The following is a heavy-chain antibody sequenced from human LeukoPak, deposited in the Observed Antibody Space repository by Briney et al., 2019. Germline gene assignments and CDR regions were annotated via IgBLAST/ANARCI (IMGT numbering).Heavy chain of an antibody. D-gene: IGHD4-23*01. CDR1: GFTFSDYW. Sequence: GGSLRLSCVASGFTFSDYWMSWVRQAPGKGLEWMANIKEDGSENYYVDSVEGRFTISRDNAKNSLYLQMNSLRAEDTALYYCARASDYGGNLGSAFDIWGQGTMVTVSS. V-gene: IGHV3-7*03. CDR2: IKEDGSEN. CDR3: ARASDYGGNLGSAFDI. J-gene: IGHJ3*02.